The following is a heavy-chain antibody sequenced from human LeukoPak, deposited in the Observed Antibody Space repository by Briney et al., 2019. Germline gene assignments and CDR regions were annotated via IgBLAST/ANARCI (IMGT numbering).Heavy chain of an antibody. CDR2: IYYSGRT. Sequence: PSETLSLTCTVSGGSISSSSYYWGWIRQPPGKGLEWIGSIYYSGRTYDNPSLKSRVTISVDTSKNQFSLKLSSVTAADTAVYYCVRHQRDYYYYMDVWGKGTTVIISS. CDR1: GGSISSSSYY. V-gene: IGHV4-39*01. J-gene: IGHJ6*03. CDR3: VRHQRDYYYYMDV.